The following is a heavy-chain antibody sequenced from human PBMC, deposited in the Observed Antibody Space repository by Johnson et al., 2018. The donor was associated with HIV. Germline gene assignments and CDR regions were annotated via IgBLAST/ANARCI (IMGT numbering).Heavy chain of an antibody. V-gene: IGHV3-30*19. Sequence: QVQLVESGGGVVQPGGSLRLSCAASGFTFSSYGMHWVRQAPGKGLEWVAVISYDGNNKYYADSVKGRFTISRDNSKNTLYLQMNSLRAEDTAVYYCARGSRYTYDNDDAHLLHAFGIWGQGTVVTVSS. CDR1: GFTFSSYG. CDR2: ISYDGNNK. CDR3: ARGSRYTYDNDDAHLLHAFGI. J-gene: IGHJ3*02. D-gene: IGHD3-22*01.